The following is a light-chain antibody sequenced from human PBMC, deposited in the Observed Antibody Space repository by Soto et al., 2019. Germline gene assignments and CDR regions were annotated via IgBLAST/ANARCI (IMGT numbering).Light chain of an antibody. CDR3: NSYTSSITFYV. J-gene: IGLJ1*01. CDR1: SSDVGGYHF. Sequence: QSVLTQPASVSGSPGQTITISCTGTSSDVGGYHFVSWYQQHPGKAPKLMIYEVSSRPPGVSNRCSGSKSGNTACLTISGLQADDQADYYCNSYTSSITFYVYPTGT. V-gene: IGLV2-14*01. CDR2: EVS.